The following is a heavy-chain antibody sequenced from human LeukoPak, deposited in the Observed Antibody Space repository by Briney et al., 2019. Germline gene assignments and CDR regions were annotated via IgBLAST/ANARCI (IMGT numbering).Heavy chain of an antibody. CDR3: ARVKQRYDILTGYYRNNWFDP. D-gene: IGHD3-9*01. CDR1: GYTLTELS. CDR2: FDPEDGET. V-gene: IGHV1-24*01. Sequence: ASVKVSCKVSGYTLTELSMHWVRQAPGKGLEWMGGFDPEDGETIYAQKFQGRVTMTEDTSTDTAYMELSSLRSEDTAVYYCARVKQRYDILTGYYRNNWFDPWGQGTLVTVSS. J-gene: IGHJ5*02.